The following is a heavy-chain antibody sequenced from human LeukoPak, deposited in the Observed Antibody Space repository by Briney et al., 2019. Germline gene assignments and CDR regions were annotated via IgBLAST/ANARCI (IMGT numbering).Heavy chain of an antibody. CDR3: AREDITVIEGPFDY. V-gene: IGHV1-2*02. D-gene: IGHD3-22*01. CDR1: GYTFTGYY. CDR2: INPNSGGR. Sequence: GASVKVSCKASGYTFTGYYMHWVRQAPGQGLEWMGWINPNSGGRNLAQKFQGRVTMTRDTSISTAYMELSRLRSDDTAVYYCAREDITVIEGPFDYWGQGTLVTVSS. J-gene: IGHJ4*02.